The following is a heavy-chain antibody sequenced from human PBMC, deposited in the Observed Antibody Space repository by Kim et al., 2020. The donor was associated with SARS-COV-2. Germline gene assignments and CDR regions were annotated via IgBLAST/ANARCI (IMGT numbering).Heavy chain of an antibody. V-gene: IGHV4-31*03. CDR1: GGSISSGGYY. CDR3: AGILSQWFGEPSYYYYGMDV. J-gene: IGHJ6*02. Sequence: SETLSLTCTVSGGSISSGGYYWSWIRQHPGKGLEWIGYIYYSGSTYYNPSLKSRVTISVDTSKNQFSLKLSSVTAADTAVYYCAGILSQWFGEPSYYYYGMDVWGQGTTVTVSS. D-gene: IGHD3-10*01. CDR2: IYYSGST.